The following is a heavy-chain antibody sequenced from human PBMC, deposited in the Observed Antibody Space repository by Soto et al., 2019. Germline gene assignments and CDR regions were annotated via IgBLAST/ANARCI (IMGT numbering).Heavy chain of an antibody. J-gene: IGHJ4*02. CDR3: AREQVTGYYNVIGY. Sequence: QVHLVESGGGVVQPGRSLRLSCAASGFTFSIYSMHWVRQAPGKGLEWVAVLSYDVSDEYYADSVKGRFTISRDNSKNALYLQMNNLRADDTAVYYGAREQVTGYYNVIGYWGQGTLVSVSS. CDR1: GFTFSIYS. CDR2: LSYDVSDE. D-gene: IGHD3-9*01. V-gene: IGHV3-30-3*01.